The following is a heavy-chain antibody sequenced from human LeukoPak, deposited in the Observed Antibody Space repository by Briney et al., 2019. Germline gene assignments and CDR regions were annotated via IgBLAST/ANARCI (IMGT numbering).Heavy chain of an antibody. D-gene: IGHD3-22*01. CDR1: GFTFSSYA. CDR3: AKEDSRGHWFDY. J-gene: IGHJ4*02. CDR2: ISGSDTRT. V-gene: IGHV3-23*01. Sequence: PGGSLRLSCAASGFTFSSYAMSWVRQAPGKGLEWVSAISGSDTRTYYADSLKGRFTISRDNSKNTLYLQMDSLTAEDTAVYYCAKEDSRGHWFDYWGQGTLVTVSS.